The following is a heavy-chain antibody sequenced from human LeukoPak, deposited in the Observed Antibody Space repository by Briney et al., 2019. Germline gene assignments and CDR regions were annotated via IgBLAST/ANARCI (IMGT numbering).Heavy chain of an antibody. J-gene: IGHJ4*02. CDR2: IYHSGRA. V-gene: IGHV4-30-2*01. CDR1: GGSVSSGGYS. CDR3: ARTVTTKGVGDY. D-gene: IGHD4-17*01. Sequence: SETLSLTCAVSGGSVSSGGYSWSWIRQPPGNGLEWIGYIYHSGRASYNPSLKSRVTISLDRSRNHVSLNLTSVTAADTAVYYCARTVTTKGVGDYWGQGTLVTVSS.